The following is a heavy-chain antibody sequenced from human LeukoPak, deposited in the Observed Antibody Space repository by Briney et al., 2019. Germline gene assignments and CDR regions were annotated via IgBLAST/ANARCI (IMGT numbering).Heavy chain of an antibody. V-gene: IGHV4-59*08. D-gene: IGHD3-10*01. CDR1: GGPISSYY. CDR3: ARQSDYYGSGMEGYFDF. Sequence: SETLSLTCTVSGGPISSYYWSWIRQPPGKGLEWIGYIYYSGSTNYNPSLKSRITISVDTSKNQFSLNLSSVTATDTAVYYCARQSDYYGSGMEGYFDFWGQGTLVTVSS. CDR2: IYYSGST. J-gene: IGHJ4*02.